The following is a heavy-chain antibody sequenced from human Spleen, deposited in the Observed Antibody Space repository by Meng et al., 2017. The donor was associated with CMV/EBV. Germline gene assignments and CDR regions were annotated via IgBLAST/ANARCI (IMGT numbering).Heavy chain of an antibody. CDR2: VYYSGST. J-gene: IGHJ4*02. D-gene: IGHD3-3*01. V-gene: IGHV4-59*12. CDR1: GGSISSYY. Sequence: SQTLSLTCTVSGGSISSYYWNWIRQPPGKGLEWIGNVYYSGSTYYNPSLKSRVTISVDTSKNQFSLKLSSVTAADTAVYYCARGDDFWSGYYFDYWGQGTLVTVSS. CDR3: ARGDDFWSGYYFDY.